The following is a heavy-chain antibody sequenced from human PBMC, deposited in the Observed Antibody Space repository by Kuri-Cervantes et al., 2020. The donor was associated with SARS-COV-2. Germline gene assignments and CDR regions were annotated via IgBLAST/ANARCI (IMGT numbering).Heavy chain of an antibody. D-gene: IGHD3-22*01. V-gene: IGHV1-69*11. J-gene: IGHJ4*02. CDR1: GGTFSSYA. CDR2: IIPILGTA. Sequence: SVKVSCKASGGTFSSYAISWVRQAPGQGLEWMGRIIPILGTANYAQKFQGRVTITADESTSTAYMELSSLRSEDTAVYYCATDQVWDDNSSYYLDYWGQGTLVTVSS. CDR3: ATDQVWDDNSSYYLDY.